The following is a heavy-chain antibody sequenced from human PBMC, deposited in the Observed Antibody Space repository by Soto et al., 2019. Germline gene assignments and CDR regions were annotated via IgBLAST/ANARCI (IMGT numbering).Heavy chain of an antibody. J-gene: IGHJ4*02. Sequence: QVQLAESGGGVVQPGRSLRLSCAASGFTFSSYGMHWVRQAPGKGLEWVAVISYDGSNKYYADSVKGRFTISRDNSKNTLYLQMNSLRAEDTAVYYCAKPRWIQLWLFDYWGQGTLVTVSS. CDR1: GFTFSSYG. CDR2: ISYDGSNK. D-gene: IGHD5-18*01. CDR3: AKPRWIQLWLFDY. V-gene: IGHV3-30*18.